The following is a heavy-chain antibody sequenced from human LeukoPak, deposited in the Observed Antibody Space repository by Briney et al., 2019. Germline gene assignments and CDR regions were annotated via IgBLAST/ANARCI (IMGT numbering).Heavy chain of an antibody. CDR3: ARRLYGDYEEDY. J-gene: IGHJ4*02. CDR2: ISAYNGNT. Sequence: ASVKVSCKASGYTFTSYGISWVRQAPGQGLEWMGWISAYNGNTNYAQKLQGRVTMTTDTSTSAAYVELRSLRSDNTAVYYCARRLYGDYEEDYWGQGTLVTVSS. CDR1: GYTFTSYG. D-gene: IGHD4-17*01. V-gene: IGHV1-18*01.